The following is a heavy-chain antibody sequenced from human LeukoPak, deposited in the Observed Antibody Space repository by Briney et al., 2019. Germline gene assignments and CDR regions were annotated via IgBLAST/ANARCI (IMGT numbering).Heavy chain of an antibody. CDR1: GFTFTRYW. V-gene: IGHV3-7*04. J-gene: IGHJ4*02. CDR3: VGGVGGGCLWY. Sequence: QPGGSLRLSCAASGFTFTRYWMSWVRQAPGKGLEWVANINENGSEKKYLDSVKGRFTISRDNARNFVYLQLNSLRAEDTAIYCCVGGVGGGCLWYWGQGILVFVSS. CDR2: INENGSEK. D-gene: IGHD2-15*01.